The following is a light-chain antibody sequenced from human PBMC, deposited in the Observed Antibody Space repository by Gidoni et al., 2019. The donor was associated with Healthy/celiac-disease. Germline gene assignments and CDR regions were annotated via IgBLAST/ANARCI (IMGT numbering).Light chain of an antibody. V-gene: IGKV3-15*01. CDR2: GAS. Sequence: ERVMTQSPDTLSVSPGERATPSCRASQSVSSNLAWYQQKPGQAPRLLIYGASPRATGIPARFSGSGSGTEFALTISSLLSEDFAVYYCQQYNNCPPLTFGGGTKVEIK. CDR1: QSVSSN. J-gene: IGKJ4*01. CDR3: QQYNNCPPLT.